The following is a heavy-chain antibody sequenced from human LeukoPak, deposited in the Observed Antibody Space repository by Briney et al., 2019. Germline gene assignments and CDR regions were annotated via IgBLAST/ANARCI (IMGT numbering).Heavy chain of an antibody. J-gene: IGHJ4*02. CDR2: IYYSGST. V-gene: IGHV4-39*07. CDR3: ARVGRATVVTPEGYFDY. CDR1: GGSISSSSYY. D-gene: IGHD4-23*01. Sequence: SETLSLTCTVSGGSISSSSYYWGWIRQPPGKGLEWIGSIYYSGSTYYNPSLKSRVTISVDTSKNQFSLKLSSVTAADTAVYYCARVGRATVVTPEGYFDYWGQGTLVTVSS.